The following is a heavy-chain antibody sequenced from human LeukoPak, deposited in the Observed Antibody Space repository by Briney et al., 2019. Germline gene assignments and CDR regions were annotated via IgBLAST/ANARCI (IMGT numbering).Heavy chain of an antibody. V-gene: IGHV3-66*01. CDR3: AKGHSSSWSFFDY. Sequence: GGSLRLSCAASEFSVGSNYMTWVRQAPGKGLEWVSLIYSGGSTYYADSVKGRFTISRDNSKNTLYLQMNSLRAEDTAVYYCAKGHSSSWSFFDYWGQGTLVTVSS. D-gene: IGHD6-13*01. CDR2: IYSGGST. J-gene: IGHJ4*02. CDR1: EFSVGSNY.